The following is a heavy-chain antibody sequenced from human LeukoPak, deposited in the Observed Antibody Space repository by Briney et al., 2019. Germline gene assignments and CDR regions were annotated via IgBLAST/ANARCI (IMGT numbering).Heavy chain of an antibody. Sequence: PSETLSLTCAVFGVALSGYYWSGVRQPPRKGRGWVGEIHYSGSIHYNPSLSSRCTILLDAYKSQSSLKPTSVTAAHPALDYGGRVVDLVKVGYWSQGTLVTVSS. CDR3: GRVVDLVKVGY. V-gene: IGHV4-34*01. D-gene: IGHD3-3*01. CDR2: IHYSGSI. J-gene: IGHJ4*02. CDR1: GVALSGYY.